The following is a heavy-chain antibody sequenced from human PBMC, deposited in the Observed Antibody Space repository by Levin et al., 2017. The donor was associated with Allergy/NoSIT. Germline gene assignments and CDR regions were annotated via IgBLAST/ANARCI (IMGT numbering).Heavy chain of an antibody. CDR3: ARGGPTNYDYNWGSYRDGYIDY. CDR2: IRNKAHGGTT. Sequence: GESLKISCTGSGFTFGDYAMSWVRQAPGKGLEWVGFIRNKAHGGTTEYAASVKGRLTISRDDSKSIAYLQMNSLKTEDTAVYFCARGGPTNYDYNWGSYRDGYIDYWGQGTLVTVSS. CDR1: GFTFGDYA. V-gene: IGHV3-49*04. J-gene: IGHJ4*02. D-gene: IGHD3-16*02.